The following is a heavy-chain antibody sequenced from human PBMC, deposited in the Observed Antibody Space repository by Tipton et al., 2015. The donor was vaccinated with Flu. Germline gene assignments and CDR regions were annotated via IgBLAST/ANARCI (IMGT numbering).Heavy chain of an antibody. J-gene: IGHJ4*02. D-gene: IGHD3-10*02. CDR2: IHRSGTT. CDR1: GDSIKSDYY. Sequence: TLSLTCTVSGDSIKSDYYWGWIRQPPGKGLEWIGNIHRSGTTYYNPSLKSRVTISVDASRNQFTLRLSSVTAADTALYYCARHTGDSVRGVIDYWGQGTLVTVSS. CDR3: ARHTGDSVRGVIDY. V-gene: IGHV4-38-2*02.